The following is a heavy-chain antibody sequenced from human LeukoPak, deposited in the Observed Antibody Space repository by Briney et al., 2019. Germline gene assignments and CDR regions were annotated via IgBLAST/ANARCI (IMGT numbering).Heavy chain of an antibody. CDR1: GYSISSGYY. Sequence: SETLSLTCTVSGYSISSGYYWSWIRQPPGKGLEWIGYIYYSGSTYYNPSLKSRVTISVDTSKNQFSLKLSSVTAADTAVYYCARGITIFGVGYWGQGTLVTVSS. CDR3: ARGITIFGVGY. V-gene: IGHV4-30-4*08. D-gene: IGHD3-3*01. CDR2: IYYSGST. J-gene: IGHJ4*02.